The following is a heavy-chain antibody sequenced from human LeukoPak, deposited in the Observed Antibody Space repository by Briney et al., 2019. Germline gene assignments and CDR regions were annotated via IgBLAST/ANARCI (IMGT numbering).Heavy chain of an antibody. CDR3: ARGSWELTRGHYCYYYYMDV. D-gene: IGHD1-26*01. CDR2: INHSGST. V-gene: IGHV4-34*01. CDR1: GGSFSGYY. Sequence: SETLSLTCAVYGGSFSGYYWSWIRQPPGKGLEWIGEINHSGSTNHNPSLKSRVTISVDTSKNQFSLKLSSVTAADTAVYYCARGSWELTRGHYCYYYYMDVWGKGTTVTVSS. J-gene: IGHJ6*03.